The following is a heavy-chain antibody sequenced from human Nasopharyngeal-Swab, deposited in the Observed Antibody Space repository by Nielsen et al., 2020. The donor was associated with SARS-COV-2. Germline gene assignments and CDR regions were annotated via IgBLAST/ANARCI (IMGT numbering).Heavy chain of an antibody. V-gene: IGHV3-30-3*01. CDR1: GFTFSSYA. CDR3: ARDYYDSSGYSDYGMDV. CDR2: ISYDGSNK. D-gene: IGHD3-22*01. J-gene: IGHJ6*02. Sequence: GRSLRLSCAASGFTFSSYAMHWVRQAPGKGLEWVAVISYDGSNKYYADSVKGRFTISSDNSKNTLYLQMNSLGAEDTAVYYCARDYYDSSGYSDYGMDVWGQGTTVTVSS.